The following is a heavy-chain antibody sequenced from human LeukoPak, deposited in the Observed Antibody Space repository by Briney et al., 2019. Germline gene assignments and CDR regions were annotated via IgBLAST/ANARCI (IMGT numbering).Heavy chain of an antibody. V-gene: IGHV3-21*01. D-gene: IGHD3-3*01. CDR2: ISSSSSYI. J-gene: IGHJ3*02. Sequence: GGSLRLSCAASGFTFSSYSMNWVRQAPGKGLEWVSSISSSSSYIYCADSVKGRFTISRDNAKNSLYLQMNSLRAEDTAVYYCARGFTYYDFWSGSLGAFDIWGQGTMVTVSS. CDR1: GFTFSSYS. CDR3: ARGFTYYDFWSGSLGAFDI.